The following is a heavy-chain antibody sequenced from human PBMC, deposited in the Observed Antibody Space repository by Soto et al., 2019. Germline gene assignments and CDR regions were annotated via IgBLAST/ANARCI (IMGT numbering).Heavy chain of an antibody. D-gene: IGHD5-12*01. Sequence: PGGSLRLSCAASGFTFSRYAMSWVRQAPGKGLERVPAISASGGSTYYADSEKGRFTISRDNSKNTLYLQMNSLRAEDTAVYYCAKQTGYSGYNGYYFDYWGQGTLVTVSS. CDR1: GFTFSRYA. CDR2: ISASGGST. CDR3: AKQTGYSGYNGYYFDY. V-gene: IGHV3-23*01. J-gene: IGHJ4*02.